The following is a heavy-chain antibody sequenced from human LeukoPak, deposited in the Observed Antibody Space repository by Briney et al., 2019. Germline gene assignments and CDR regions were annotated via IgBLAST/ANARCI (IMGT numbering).Heavy chain of an antibody. D-gene: IGHD3-22*01. Sequence: SVKVSCKASGVTFSSYAISWVRQAPGQGLEWMGRIMLILGIAMYAQKFQGRVTITAVNSASTTYMELSSLRSEDTAVYSCARHDSSGNQADYWGQGTLVTVSS. V-gene: IGHV1-69*04. CDR1: GVTFSSYA. CDR2: IMLILGIA. J-gene: IGHJ4*02. CDR3: ARHDSSGNQADY.